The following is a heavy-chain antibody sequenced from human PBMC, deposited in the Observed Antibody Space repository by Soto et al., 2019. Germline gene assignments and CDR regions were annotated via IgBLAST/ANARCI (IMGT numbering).Heavy chain of an antibody. D-gene: IGHD2-15*01. V-gene: IGHV3-48*02. CDR2: ISSSSSTI. CDR1: GFTFSSYS. J-gene: IGHJ6*02. Sequence: GSLRLSCAASGFTFSSYSMNWVRQAPGKGLEWVSYISSSSSTIYYADSVKGRFTISRDNAKNSLYLQMNSLRDEDTAVYYCARRGLGYCSGGSCSASIPYYYYGMDVWGQGTTVTVSS. CDR3: ARRGLGYCSGGSCSASIPYYYYGMDV.